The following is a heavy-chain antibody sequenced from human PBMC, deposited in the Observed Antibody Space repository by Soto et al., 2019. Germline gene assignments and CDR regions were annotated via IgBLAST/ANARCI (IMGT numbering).Heavy chain of an antibody. Sequence: SETLSLTCTVSGGSISSYYWSWIRQPPGKGLEWIGYIYYSGSTNYNPSLKSRVTISVDTSKNQFSLKLSSVTAADTAVYYCARDTTMVRGVIPIWGQGPMVTVSS. CDR2: IYYSGST. V-gene: IGHV4-59*01. CDR3: ARDTTMVRGVIPI. D-gene: IGHD3-10*01. CDR1: GGSISSYY. J-gene: IGHJ3*02.